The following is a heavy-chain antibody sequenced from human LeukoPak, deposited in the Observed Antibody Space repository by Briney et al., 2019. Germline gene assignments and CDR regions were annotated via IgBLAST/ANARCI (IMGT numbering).Heavy chain of an antibody. V-gene: IGHV4-59*01. CDR3: AGGGGELSLNY. CDR1: GGSISSYY. Sequence: PSETLSLTCTVSGGSISSYYWSWIRQPPGKGLEWIGYIYYSGSTTYNPSLKSRVTISVDTSKNQFSLKLSSVTAADTAVYYGAGGGGELSLNYWGQGTLVTVSP. D-gene: IGHD3-16*02. J-gene: IGHJ4*02. CDR2: IYYSGST.